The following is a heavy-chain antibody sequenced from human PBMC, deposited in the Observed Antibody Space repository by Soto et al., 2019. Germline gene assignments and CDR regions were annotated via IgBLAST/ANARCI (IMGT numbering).Heavy chain of an antibody. CDR2: IYSGGDT. D-gene: IGHD3-10*01. J-gene: IGHJ6*02. CDR1: GFSVSSDY. Sequence: GRSLRLSCAASGFSVSSDYMSWVRQAPGKGLEWVSLIYSGGDTYYADSVKGRFTISRDISSNTIYLHMTSLRADDTAIYYCTRAGSDPGNFYISNYYAMDVWGRGTTVTVSS. V-gene: IGHV3-53*01. CDR3: TRAGSDPGNFYISNYYAMDV.